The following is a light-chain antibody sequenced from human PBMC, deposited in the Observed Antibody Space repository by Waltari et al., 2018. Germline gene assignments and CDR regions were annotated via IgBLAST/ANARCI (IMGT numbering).Light chain of an antibody. CDR3: QQYYSTPPWT. V-gene: IGKV4-1*01. J-gene: IGKJ1*01. CDR2: WAS. Sequence: DIVMTQSPDSLAVSLGERATINCKSSQRVLYSSNNKNYLAWYQQKPGQPPKLLIYWASTRESGVPYRFSGSGSGTDFTLTISSLQAEDVAVYYCQQYYSTPPWTFGQGTKVEIK. CDR1: QRVLYSSNNKNY.